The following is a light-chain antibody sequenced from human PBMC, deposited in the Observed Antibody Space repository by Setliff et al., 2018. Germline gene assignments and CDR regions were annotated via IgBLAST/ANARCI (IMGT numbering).Light chain of an antibody. CDR3: SSYAGSNNYV. V-gene: IGLV2-8*01. Sequence: LTQPPSASGSPGQSVTISCTGTSSDVGGYNYVSWYQQHPGKAPKLMIYEVSKWPSGVPDHFSGSKSGNTASLTVSGLQAEDEADYYCSSYAGSNNYVFGTGTKVTVL. CDR2: EVS. J-gene: IGLJ1*01. CDR1: SSDVGGYNY.